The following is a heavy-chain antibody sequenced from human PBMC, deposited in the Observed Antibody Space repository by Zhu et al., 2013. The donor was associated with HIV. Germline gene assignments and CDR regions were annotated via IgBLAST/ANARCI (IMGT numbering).Heavy chain of an antibody. D-gene: IGHD2-15*01. J-gene: IGHJ6*02. CDR3: ARGADIVVVVAGTRLNYYYGMDV. CDR1: GYTFTNYG. CDR2: ISAYNGNT. Sequence: QVQLVQSGAEVKKPGASVKVSCKASGYTFTNYGISWVRQAPGQGLEWMGWISAYNGNTNYAQKVQGRVTMTTDTSTSTAYMELRNLRSDDSAVYYCARGADIVVVVAGTRLNYYYGMDVWAKGPRSPSP. V-gene: IGHV1-18*01.